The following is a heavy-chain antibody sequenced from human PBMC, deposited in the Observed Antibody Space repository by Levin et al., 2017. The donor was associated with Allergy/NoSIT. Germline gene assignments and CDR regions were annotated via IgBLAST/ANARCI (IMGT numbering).Heavy chain of an antibody. CDR3: ASGLDAYNYFY. J-gene: IGHJ4*02. CDR1: GASVSSYY. Sequence: KPSETLSLTCTVSGASVSSYYWSWIRQPAGKGLEWIGRMYTSGSTNYNPSLKSRVTISVDTSKNQFSLKLNSVTAADTAVYYCASGLDAYNYFYWGQGTLVTVSS. V-gene: IGHV4-4*07. D-gene: IGHD5-24*01. CDR2: MYTSGST.